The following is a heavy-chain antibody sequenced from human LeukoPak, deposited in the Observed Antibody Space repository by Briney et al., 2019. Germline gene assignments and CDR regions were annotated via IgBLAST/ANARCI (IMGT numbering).Heavy chain of an antibody. CDR3: ARVGGYCSSTSCYTAYYYYMDV. CDR1: GGTFSSYA. V-gene: IGHV1-69*01. CDR2: IIPIFGTA. Sequence: SVKVSCKASGGTFSSYAISWVRQAPGQGLEWMGGIIPIFGTANYAQKFQGRVTITADESTSTAYMELSSLRSEDTAVYYCARVGGYCSSTSCYTAYYYYMDVWGKGTTVTVSS. D-gene: IGHD2-2*02. J-gene: IGHJ6*03.